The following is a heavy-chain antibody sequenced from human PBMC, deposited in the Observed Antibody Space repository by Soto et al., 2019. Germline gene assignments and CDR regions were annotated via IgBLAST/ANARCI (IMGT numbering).Heavy chain of an antibody. D-gene: IGHD3-10*01. CDR1: DGSISSGGYY. Sequence: QVQLQESGPGLVKPSQTLSLTCTVSDGSISSGGYYWSWIRQHPGKGLEWIGYIYYSGSTYYNPSLKSRVTISVDTSKHQFSLKLSSVTAADTAVYYCARQHYYGSWSYYSDGNWFDPWGQGTLVTVSS. CDR3: ARQHYYGSWSYYSDGNWFDP. CDR2: IYYSGST. V-gene: IGHV4-31*03. J-gene: IGHJ5*02.